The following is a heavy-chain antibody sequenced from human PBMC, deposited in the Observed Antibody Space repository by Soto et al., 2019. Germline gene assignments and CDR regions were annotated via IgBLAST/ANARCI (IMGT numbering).Heavy chain of an antibody. J-gene: IGHJ5*02. Sequence: EVQLVPSGAEVKKPGESLRISCTGFGYTFTTFWISWVRQMPGRGLEWMGRIDPRDSYTNYSPSFQGHVTISADKSISTAYLQWGSLKASDTAMYYCARLYCSSSTCDSWFDPGGQGTLVTVSS. CDR2: IDPRDSYT. CDR1: GYTFTTFW. CDR3: ARLYCSSSTCDSWFDP. D-gene: IGHD2-2*01. V-gene: IGHV5-10-1*03.